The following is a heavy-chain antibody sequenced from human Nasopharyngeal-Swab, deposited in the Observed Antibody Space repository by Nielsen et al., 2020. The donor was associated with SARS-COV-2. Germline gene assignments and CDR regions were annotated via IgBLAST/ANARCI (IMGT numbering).Heavy chain of an antibody. J-gene: IGHJ3*02. CDR3: ATQKLWSSGFDI. CDR2: FDPEDGER. CDR1: GYTLTESS. V-gene: IGHV1-24*01. D-gene: IGHD3-10*01. Sequence: ASVKVSCKVSGYTLTESSMHWVRQAPGKGLEWMGGFDPEDGERFSAQRFQGRVTMTEDTSTDTAYMELSSLRSGDTAVYYCATQKLWSSGFDIWGQGTMVTVSS.